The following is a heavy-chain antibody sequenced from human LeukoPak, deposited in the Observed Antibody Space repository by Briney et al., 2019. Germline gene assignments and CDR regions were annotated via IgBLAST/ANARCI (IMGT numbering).Heavy chain of an antibody. Sequence: GGSLRLSCAASGFTFSSYWMHWVRQAPGKGLVWVSRINTDGSSTSYADSVKGRFTISRDNAKNTLYLQMNSLKTEDTAVYYCTRLRYFDWLLDYWGQGTLVTVSS. V-gene: IGHV3-74*01. J-gene: IGHJ4*02. CDR1: GFTFSSYW. D-gene: IGHD3-9*01. CDR2: INTDGSST. CDR3: TRLRYFDWLLDY.